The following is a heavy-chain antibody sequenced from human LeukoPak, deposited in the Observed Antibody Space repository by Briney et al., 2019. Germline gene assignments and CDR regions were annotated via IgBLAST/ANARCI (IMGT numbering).Heavy chain of an antibody. V-gene: IGHV1-18*01. CDR2: IIAYNGNT. CDR3: ARVNGRRGYSYGNDY. CDR1: GYTFTSYG. Sequence: GASVKVSCKASGYTFTSYGISLVRQAPGQGLEWMGWIIAYNGNTNYAQKPQGRVTMTTDTSTNTAYMELRSLRSDDTAVYYCARVNGRRGYSYGNDYWGQRTLATVSS. D-gene: IGHD5-18*01. J-gene: IGHJ4*02.